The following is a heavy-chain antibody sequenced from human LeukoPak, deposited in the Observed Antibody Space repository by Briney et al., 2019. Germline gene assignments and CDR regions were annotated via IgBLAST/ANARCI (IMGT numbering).Heavy chain of an antibody. Sequence: GGSLRLSCAASGFTFSSYWMSWFRQAPGKGLEWVANIKQDGSAKYYVDSVKGRFTISRDNAKTSLYLQMNSLRAEDTAVYYCARDYPGQGIDYWGRGTLVTVSS. V-gene: IGHV3-7*01. J-gene: IGHJ4*02. CDR3: ARDYPGQGIDY. CDR2: IKQDGSAK. CDR1: GFTFSSYW. D-gene: IGHD3-10*01.